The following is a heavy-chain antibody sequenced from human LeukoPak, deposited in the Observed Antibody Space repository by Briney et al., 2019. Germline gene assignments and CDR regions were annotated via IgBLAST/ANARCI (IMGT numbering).Heavy chain of an antibody. D-gene: IGHD3-10*01. CDR2: IISSGSYI. V-gene: IGHV3-21*01. CDR1: GFTFSGYT. J-gene: IGHJ4*02. CDR3: AKDRVQWFGESNHFDY. Sequence: PGTSLTLSCAASGFTFSGYTMNWVRQAPGKGLEWVSSIISSGSYIYYADSVKGRFTISRDDSKNTLNLQMNSLRAEDTAVYYCAKDRVQWFGESNHFDYWGQGTLVTVSS.